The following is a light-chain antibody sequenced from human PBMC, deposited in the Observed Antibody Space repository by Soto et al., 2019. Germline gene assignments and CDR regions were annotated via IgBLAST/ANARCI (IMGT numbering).Light chain of an antibody. J-gene: IGLJ3*02. V-gene: IGLV1-44*01. CDR1: GSNIGRNS. CDR3: GAWDDSMNGWV. CDR2: SNN. Sequence: QSVLTQPPSASGTPGQRVSICCSGGGSNIGRNSVNWYQHSPGTAPKLLIDSNNQRPSGVPDRFSGSKSGTSASLAISGLQSEDEADYYCGAWDDSMNGWVFGGGTKVTVL.